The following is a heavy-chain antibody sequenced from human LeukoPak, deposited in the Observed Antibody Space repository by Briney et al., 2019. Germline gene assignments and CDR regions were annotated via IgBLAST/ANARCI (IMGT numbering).Heavy chain of an antibody. CDR3: ARGTTPYYYYYGMDV. Sequence: SETLSLTCSVSGDSISNYYWSWIRQPPGKGLEWIGYIYYSGNTNYNPSLKSRITISIDTSKKQFSLKLSSVTAADMAVYYCARGTTPYYYYYGMDVWGKGTTVTVSS. J-gene: IGHJ6*04. V-gene: IGHV4-59*08. D-gene: IGHD4-17*01. CDR2: IYYSGNT. CDR1: GDSISNYY.